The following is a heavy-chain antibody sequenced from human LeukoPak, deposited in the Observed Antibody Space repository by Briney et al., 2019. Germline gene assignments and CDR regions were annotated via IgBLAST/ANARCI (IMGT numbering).Heavy chain of an antibody. CDR3: ARVTGYIVEDYFDY. J-gene: IGHJ4*02. CDR1: GGSISSSSYY. V-gene: IGHV4-39*07. D-gene: IGHD3-22*01. CDR2: IYYSGST. Sequence: SETLSLTCTVSGGSISSSSYYGGWIRQPPGKGLEWIGSIYYSGSTYYNPSLKSRVTISVDTSKNQFSLKLSSVTAADTAVYYCARVTGYIVEDYFDYWGQGTLVTVSS.